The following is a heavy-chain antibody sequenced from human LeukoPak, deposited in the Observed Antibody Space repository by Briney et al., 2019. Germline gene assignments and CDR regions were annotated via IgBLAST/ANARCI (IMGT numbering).Heavy chain of an antibody. CDR3: VKKYDNWIDY. Sequence: PGRSLRLSCAASGFTFDNSGMHWVRQAPGKGLEWMAVISYDGTNSYYADSVKGRFAISRDNSKNTVFLQMNSLRVEDTAVYYCVKKYDNWIDYWGQGTLVTVSS. D-gene: IGHD3/OR15-3a*01. CDR2: ISYDGTNS. J-gene: IGHJ4*02. CDR1: GFTFDNSG. V-gene: IGHV3-30*18.